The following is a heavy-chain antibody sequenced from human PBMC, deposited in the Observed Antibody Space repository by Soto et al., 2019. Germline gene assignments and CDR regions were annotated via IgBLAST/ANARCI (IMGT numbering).Heavy chain of an antibody. J-gene: IGHJ3*02. CDR1: GGTFSSYA. D-gene: IGHD5-18*01. V-gene: IGHV1-69*13. CDR2: IIPIFGTA. CDR3: ARWIQGSHAFEI. Sequence: SVEVSCKASGGTFSSYAISWVRQAPGQGLEWMGGIIPIFGTANYAQKFQGRVTITADESTSTAYMELNSVTPEDTAVYYCARWIQGSHAFEIWGQGTMVTVSS.